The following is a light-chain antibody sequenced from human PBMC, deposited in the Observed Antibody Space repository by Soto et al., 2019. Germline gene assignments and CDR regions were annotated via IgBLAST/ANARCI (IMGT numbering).Light chain of an antibody. CDR1: SSDVGGYDY. CDR2: EVS. Sequence: QSVLTQPASVSGSPGQSITISCTGASSDVGGYDYVSWYQHRPGKAPKLLIYEVSNRPSGVSNRFSGSKSGNTAALTISGLHAEDEADYYCSSSTSSSTLFGGGTKLTVL. V-gene: IGLV2-14*01. CDR3: SSSTSSSTL. J-gene: IGLJ2*01.